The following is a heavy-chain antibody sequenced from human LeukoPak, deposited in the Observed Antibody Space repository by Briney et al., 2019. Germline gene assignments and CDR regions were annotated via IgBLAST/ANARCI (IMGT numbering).Heavy chain of an antibody. CDR3: ARDHLITIFGVVITNYFDY. CDR2: ISAYNGNT. Sequence: ASVKVSCKASGYTFTSYGISWARQAPGQGLEWMGWISAYNGNTNHAQKLQGRVTMTTDTSTSTAYMELRSLRSDDTAVYYCARDHLITIFGVVITNYFDYWGQGTLVTVSS. D-gene: IGHD3-3*01. V-gene: IGHV1-18*01. J-gene: IGHJ4*02. CDR1: GYTFTSYG.